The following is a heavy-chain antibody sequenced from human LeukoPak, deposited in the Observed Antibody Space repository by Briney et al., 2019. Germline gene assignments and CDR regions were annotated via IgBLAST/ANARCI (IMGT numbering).Heavy chain of an antibody. CDR1: GFTVSSNY. CDR3: ARGYANFLMDV. CDR2: IYSGGST. J-gene: IGHJ6*02. V-gene: IGHV3-53*01. D-gene: IGHD2-8*01. Sequence: GRSLRLSCAASGFTVSSNYMSWVRQAPGKGLEWVSVIYSGGSTYYADSVKGRFTISRDNSKNTLYLQMNSLRAEDTAVYYCARGYANFLMDVWGQGTTVTVSS.